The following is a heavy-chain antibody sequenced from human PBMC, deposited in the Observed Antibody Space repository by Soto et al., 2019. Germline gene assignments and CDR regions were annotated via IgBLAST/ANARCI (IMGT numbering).Heavy chain of an antibody. CDR3: VRDSLIPSAADYYYDMDV. D-gene: IGHD2-21*01. CDR2: IIPIFRTA. Sequence: GASVKVSCKASGGGFSNYAISWVRQAPGQRPEWVGGIIPIFRTATYAQKFQGRVTITADDSTSIAYMELTSLRSEDTAVYYCVRDSLIPSAADYYYDMDVWGQGTTVTVSS. V-gene: IGHV1-69*13. J-gene: IGHJ6*02. CDR1: GGGFSNYA.